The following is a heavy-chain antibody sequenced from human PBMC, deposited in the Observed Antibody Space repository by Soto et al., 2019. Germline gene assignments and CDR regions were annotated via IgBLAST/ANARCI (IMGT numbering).Heavy chain of an antibody. D-gene: IGHD2-15*01. CDR2: IYYSGST. CDR1: GGSVSSGSYY. CDR3: ARARRAVVVVAATTQTEYFDY. Sequence: QVQLQESGPGLVKPSETLSLTCTVSGGSVSSGSYYWSWIRQPPGKGLEWIGDIYYSGSTNYNPSLKRLVPISVDTSKNQFSLKLSSVTAADTAVYYCARARRAVVVVAATTQTEYFDYWGQGTLVTVSS. V-gene: IGHV4-61*01. J-gene: IGHJ4*02.